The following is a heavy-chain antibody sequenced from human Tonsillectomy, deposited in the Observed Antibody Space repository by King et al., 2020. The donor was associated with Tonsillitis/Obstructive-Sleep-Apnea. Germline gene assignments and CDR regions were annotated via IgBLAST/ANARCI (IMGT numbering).Heavy chain of an antibody. D-gene: IGHD2-2*01. CDR2: IYSGGST. Sequence: VQLVESGGGLVQPGGSLRLSCAASGFTVSSNYMSWVRQAPGKGLEWVSVIYSGGSTYYADSVKGRFTISRDNSKNTLYLQKNSLRAEDTAVYYCARDRYCSSTSCYDAFDIWGQGTMVTVSS. V-gene: IGHV3-66*01. CDR3: ARDRYCSSTSCYDAFDI. CDR1: GFTVSSNY. J-gene: IGHJ3*02.